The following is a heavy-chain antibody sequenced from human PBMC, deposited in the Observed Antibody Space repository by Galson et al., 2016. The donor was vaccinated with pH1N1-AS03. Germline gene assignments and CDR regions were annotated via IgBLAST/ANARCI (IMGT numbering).Heavy chain of an antibody. D-gene: IGHD6-13*01. V-gene: IGHV3-23*01. J-gene: IGHJ4*02. CDR1: GFTFSSYG. Sequence: SLRLSCATSGFTFSSYGMTWVRQAPGKGLEWVSSISVTGGSTYYADSVKGRFTISRDHSKNTLYLQMSILRAEDTAVYYCAKDRSSWPPGWGSVDSWGQGTLVTVSS. CDR2: ISVTGGST. CDR3: AKDRSSWPPGWGSVDS.